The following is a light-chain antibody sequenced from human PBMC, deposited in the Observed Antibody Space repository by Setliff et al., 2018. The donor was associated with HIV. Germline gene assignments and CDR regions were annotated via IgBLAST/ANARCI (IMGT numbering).Light chain of an antibody. CDR2: DVS. V-gene: IGLV2-11*01. CDR1: NSDVGGYNY. Sequence: QSVLSQPRSVSGSPGQSVTLSCTGSNSDVGGYNYVSWYQQYPDKAPKLIIFDVSKRPSGVPDRFSGSKSGDTASLTISGLQSEDEADYYCCSYAGTNTYIFGSGTKVTVL. CDR3: CSYAGTNTYI. J-gene: IGLJ1*01.